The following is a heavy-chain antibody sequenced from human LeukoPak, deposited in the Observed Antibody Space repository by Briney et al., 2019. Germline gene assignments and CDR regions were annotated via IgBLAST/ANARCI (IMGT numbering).Heavy chain of an antibody. CDR3: ARVWGFVVAPAARSTDY. Sequence: TSETLSLTCTVSGGSIGSGDYYWSWIRQPPGKGLEWIGYIYYSGSTYYNPSLKSRVTISVDTSKNQFSLKLSSVTAADTAVYYCARVWGFVVAPAARSTDYWGQGTLVTVSS. CDR1: GGSIGSGDYY. V-gene: IGHV4-30-4*08. J-gene: IGHJ4*02. D-gene: IGHD2-2*01. CDR2: IYYSGST.